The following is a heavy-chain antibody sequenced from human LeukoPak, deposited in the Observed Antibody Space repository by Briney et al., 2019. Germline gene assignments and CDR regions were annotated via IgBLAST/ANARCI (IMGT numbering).Heavy chain of an antibody. V-gene: IGHV3-33*01. CDR2: IWNDGDNK. J-gene: IGHJ6*04. D-gene: IGHD6-25*01. Sequence: PGGSLRLSCAASGFTFSNYGIHWVRQAAGKGLEWVALIWNDGDNKFYADSVKGRFTISRDNSKNMMFLEMNRLTAEDTAIYYCARDQYNSGWEIYYHYGMDVWGKGTTVTVSS. CDR1: GFTFSNYG. CDR3: ARDQYNSGWEIYYHYGMDV.